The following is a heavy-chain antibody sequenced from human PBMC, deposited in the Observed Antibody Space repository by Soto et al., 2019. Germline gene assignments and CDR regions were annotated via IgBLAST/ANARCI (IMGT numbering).Heavy chain of an antibody. D-gene: IGHD3-3*01. Sequence: PSETLSLTCTVSGGSISSYYWSWIRQPAGKGLEWIGRIYTSGSTNYNPSLKSRVTMSVDTSKNQFSLKLSSVTAADTAVYYCARGGYDFWSGYYTGYYYGMDVWGQGNTVTVYS. V-gene: IGHV4-4*07. CDR2: IYTSGST. CDR3: ARGGYDFWSGYYTGYYYGMDV. J-gene: IGHJ6*02. CDR1: GGSISSYY.